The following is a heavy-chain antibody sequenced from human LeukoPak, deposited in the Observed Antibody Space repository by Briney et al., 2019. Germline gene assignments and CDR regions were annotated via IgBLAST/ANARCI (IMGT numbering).Heavy chain of an antibody. Sequence: GGSLRLSCAASGFTFSNAWMSWVRQAPGKGLEWVSSISSSTYYIYYADSVKGRFTISRDNAKNSLYLQMNSLRAEDTAVYYCARALGYSDSSGYYYYFDDWGQGTLVTVSS. CDR2: ISSSTYYI. V-gene: IGHV3-21*01. CDR1: GFTFSNAW. CDR3: ARALGYSDSSGYYYYFDD. D-gene: IGHD3-22*01. J-gene: IGHJ4*02.